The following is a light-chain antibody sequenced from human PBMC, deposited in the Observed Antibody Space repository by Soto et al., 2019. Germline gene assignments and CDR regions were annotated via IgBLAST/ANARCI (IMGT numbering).Light chain of an antibody. V-gene: IGKV3-20*01. J-gene: IGKJ4*01. CDR2: GAS. CDR1: QSVGGNY. CDR3: QQYGNSPVT. Sequence: EVVLTQSPGTLSLSPGERASLSCRASQSVGGNYLTWYQQKPGQAPRLLIYGASSRASGIPDRFSGSGSGTDFTLTTSRLEPEDFAVYYCQQYGNSPVTFGGGTKVDIK.